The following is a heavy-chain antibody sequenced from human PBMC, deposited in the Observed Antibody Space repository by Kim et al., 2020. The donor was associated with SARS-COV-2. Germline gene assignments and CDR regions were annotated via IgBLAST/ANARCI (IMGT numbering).Heavy chain of an antibody. CDR2: IYYSGST. CDR3: ARARSITMIVVGITYFDY. J-gene: IGHJ4*02. CDR1: GGSISSGGYY. V-gene: IGHV4-31*03. D-gene: IGHD3-22*01. Sequence: SETLSLTCTVSGGSISSGGYYWSWIRQHPGKGLEWIGYIYYSGSTYYNPSLKSRVTISVDTSKNQFSLKLSSVTAADTAVYYCARARSITMIVVGITYFDYWGQGTLVTVSS.